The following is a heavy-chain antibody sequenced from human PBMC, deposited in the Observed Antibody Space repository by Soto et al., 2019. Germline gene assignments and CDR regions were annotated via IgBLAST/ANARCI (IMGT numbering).Heavy chain of an antibody. Sequence: QAQLVQSGAEVRKPRASVKVSCMASGYLLTGYYMHWMRQAPGQGLEWMGWINPNNGRTNYAQKFQGRVTMARDTSINTVYMEVSSLTSDDTAVYFCARSLTISYAMDVWGQGTTVTVSS. D-gene: IGHD3-3*01. CDR3: ARSLTISYAMDV. CDR2: INPNNGRT. CDR1: GYLLTGYY. J-gene: IGHJ6*02. V-gene: IGHV1-2*02.